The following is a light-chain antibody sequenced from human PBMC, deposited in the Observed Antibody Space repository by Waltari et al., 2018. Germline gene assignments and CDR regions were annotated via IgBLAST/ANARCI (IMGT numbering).Light chain of an antibody. CDR2: GAS. V-gene: IGKV1-9*01. J-gene: IGKJ4*01. CDR1: QGINSY. Sequence: DIQLTQSPSFMSASVGDRVIITCRASQGINSYLAWYQQKPGKAPQLLIYGASTLQSGVPSVVSGSGSGTAFTLTISSLQPADLATYYCQQLSSYPLTFGGVTKVEIK. CDR3: QQLSSYPLT.